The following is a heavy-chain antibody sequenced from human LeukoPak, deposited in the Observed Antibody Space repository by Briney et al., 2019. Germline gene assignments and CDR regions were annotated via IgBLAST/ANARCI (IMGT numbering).Heavy chain of an antibody. CDR1: GGSVSDYY. CDR3: ARPNRGYDSWGAFDI. Sequence: SETLSLTCTISGGSVSDYYWSWIRQSPGKGLEWIGYIYHTGSTSYSPSLKSRVTISADTSQNQFSLKLSSVTAADTAVYYCARPNRGYDSWGAFDIWGQGTMVTVSS. J-gene: IGHJ3*02. V-gene: IGHV4-59*02. D-gene: IGHD5-12*01. CDR2: IYHTGST.